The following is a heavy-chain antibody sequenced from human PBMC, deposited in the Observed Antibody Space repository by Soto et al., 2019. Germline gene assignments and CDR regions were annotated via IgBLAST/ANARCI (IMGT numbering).Heavy chain of an antibody. D-gene: IGHD4-17*01. Sequence: SETLSLTCTVSGGSISSGDYYWSWIRQPPGKGLEWIGYIYYSGSTYYNPSLKSRVTISVDTSKNQFSLKLSSVTAADTAVYYCARAGGGDYGDYDWFDPWGQGTLVTVSS. V-gene: IGHV4-30-4*01. J-gene: IGHJ5*02. CDR3: ARAGGGDYGDYDWFDP. CDR2: IYYSGST. CDR1: GGSISSGDYY.